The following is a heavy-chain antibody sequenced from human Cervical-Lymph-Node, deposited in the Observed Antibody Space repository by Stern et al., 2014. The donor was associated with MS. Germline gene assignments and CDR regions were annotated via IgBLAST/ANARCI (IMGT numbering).Heavy chain of an antibody. D-gene: IGHD3-10*01. Sequence: MQLVESGGGLVKPGGSLRLSCAASGFTSDYYITWVRQAPGRGLEGLSYISSSGSSIYYADSVKGRFTVSRDNAKNSGYLQMSSLRAEDTAIYYCATYWCGSGIYGMDVWGQGTTVTVSS. CDR3: ATYWCGSGIYGMDV. V-gene: IGHV3-11*01. CDR1: GFTSDYY. J-gene: IGHJ6*02. CDR2: ISSSGSSI.